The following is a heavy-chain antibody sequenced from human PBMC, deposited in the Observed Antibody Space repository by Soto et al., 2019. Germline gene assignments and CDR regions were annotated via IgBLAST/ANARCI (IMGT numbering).Heavy chain of an antibody. CDR3: PHSLGDYSHPPYYFDY. CDR1: GFSLSTSGVG. CDR2: IYWDDDK. V-gene: IGHV2-5*02. J-gene: IGHJ4*02. D-gene: IGHD4-4*01. Sequence: SGPKLVNPTQTLTLNCTFSGFSLSTSGVGVGWIRQPPGKALEWLALIYWDDDKRYSPSLKSRLTITKDTSKNQVVLTMTNMEPVDTATYSCPHSLGDYSHPPYYFDYWGPGTLLTVSS.